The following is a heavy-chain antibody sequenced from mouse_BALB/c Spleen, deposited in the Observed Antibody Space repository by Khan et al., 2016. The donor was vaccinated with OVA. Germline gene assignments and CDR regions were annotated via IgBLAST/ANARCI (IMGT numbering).Heavy chain of an antibody. D-gene: IGHD3-3*01. CDR1: GYSITSGYG. J-gene: IGHJ2*01. CDR3: ASTARIKY. CDR2: ISYSGST. Sequence: EVQLQESGAGLVKPSQSLSLTCTVTGYSITSGYGWNWIRKFPGKKLEWMGYISYSGSTNYNPSLKSRISITRDKSKNQFFLQLNCVTTEDTAIYDVASTARIKYWGQGTTLTVSS. V-gene: IGHV3-2*02.